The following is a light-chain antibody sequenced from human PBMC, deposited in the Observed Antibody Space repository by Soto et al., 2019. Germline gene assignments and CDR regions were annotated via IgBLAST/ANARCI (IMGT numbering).Light chain of an antibody. Sequence: QSVLTQPASVSGSLGQSITIPCTGTSSDVGTSKLISWCQQHPRQAPKLIIHEGDKRPSGVSTRFSGSLSGNTASLTISGLQGDDEAEYYCCSYPGSGTVNFGGGTKVTVL. J-gene: IGLJ2*01. CDR3: CSYPGSGTVN. CDR2: EGD. CDR1: SSDVGTSKL. V-gene: IGLV2-23*01.